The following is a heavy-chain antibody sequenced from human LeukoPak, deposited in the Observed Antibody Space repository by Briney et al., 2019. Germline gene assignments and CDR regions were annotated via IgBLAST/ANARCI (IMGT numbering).Heavy chain of an antibody. CDR3: ARDGQYDFWSGYWWVDP. V-gene: IGHV4-59*01. D-gene: IGHD3-3*01. J-gene: IGHJ5*02. CDR2: IYYSGST. Sequence: PSETLSLTCTVSGGSISSYYWSWIRQPPGKGLEGIGYIYYSGSTNYNPSLKSRVTISVDTSKNQFSLKLSSVTAADTAVYYCARDGQYDFWSGYWWVDPWGQETLATVSS. CDR1: GGSISSYY.